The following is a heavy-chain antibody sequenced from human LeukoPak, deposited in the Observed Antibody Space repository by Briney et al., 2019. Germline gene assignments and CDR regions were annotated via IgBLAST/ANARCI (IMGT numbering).Heavy chain of an antibody. CDR1: GFTFSNYW. Sequence: GGSLRLSCAASGFTFSNYWMHWVRQAPGKGLVWVSRINSDGINTSYADSVKGRSTISRDNSKNTLYLQMNSLRAEDTAVYYCAKSGLNRFDYWGQGTLVTVSS. D-gene: IGHD2-15*01. V-gene: IGHV3-74*01. J-gene: IGHJ4*02. CDR2: INSDGINT. CDR3: AKSGLNRFDY.